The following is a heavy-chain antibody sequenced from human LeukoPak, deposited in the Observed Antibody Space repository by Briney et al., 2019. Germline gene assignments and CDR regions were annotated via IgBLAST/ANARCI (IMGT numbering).Heavy chain of an antibody. J-gene: IGHJ4*02. CDR3: ARDRGSFSNYFDY. D-gene: IGHD1-26*01. CDR1: GFTFRSYE. CDR2: ISSSGSTI. V-gene: IGHV3-48*03. Sequence: GGSLRLSCAASGFTFRSYEMNWVRQAPGKGLEWVSYISSSGSTISYADSVKGRFTISRDNAKNSLYLQMNSLRAEDTAVYYCARDRGSFSNYFDYWGQGTLVTVSS.